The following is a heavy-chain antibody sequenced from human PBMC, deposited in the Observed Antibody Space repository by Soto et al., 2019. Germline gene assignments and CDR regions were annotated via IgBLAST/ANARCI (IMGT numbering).Heavy chain of an antibody. Sequence: QVQLVQSGAEVKKPGSSVKVSCKVSGGTFKSYAISWLRQAPGQGLEWMGGFIPMFGTASYAQKFQGRVTITADESTSTTYMELSSLRSEDTAIFFCARGLTVYSAVLHYFYEMDVWGQGTSVTISS. J-gene: IGHJ6*02. CDR1: GGTFKSYA. V-gene: IGHV1-69*01. D-gene: IGHD2-8*01. CDR3: ARGLTVYSAVLHYFYEMDV. CDR2: FIPMFGTA.